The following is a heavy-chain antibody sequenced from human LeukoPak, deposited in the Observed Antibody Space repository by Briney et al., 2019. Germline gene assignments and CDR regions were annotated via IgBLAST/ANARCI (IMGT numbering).Heavy chain of an antibody. CDR1: GFIFSNTW. D-gene: IGHD2-2*01. V-gene: IGHV3-15*01. Sequence: PGGSLRLSCAASGFIFSNTWMSWVRQAPGKGLEWVGRIKGETDGGTTDYAAPVKGRFTISRDDSKNTLYLQMNSLKTEDTAVYYCTLRYCSSTTCHRGAFDIWGQGTMVTVS. CDR3: TLRYCSSTTCHRGAFDI. J-gene: IGHJ3*02. CDR2: IKGETDGGTT.